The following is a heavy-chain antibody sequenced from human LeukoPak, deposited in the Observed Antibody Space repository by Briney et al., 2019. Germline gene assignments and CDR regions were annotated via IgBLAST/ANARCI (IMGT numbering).Heavy chain of an antibody. CDR2: ISSSSSTI. V-gene: IGHV3-48*01. CDR3: ARIVLYSYGSDNFDY. J-gene: IGHJ4*02. CDR1: GFTFSSYS. Sequence: GGSLRLSCAASGFTFSSYSMNWVRQAPGKWLEWVSYISSSSSTIYYADSVKGRFTISRDNAKNSLYLQMNSLRAEDTAVYYCARIVLYSYGSDNFDYWGQGTLVTVSS. D-gene: IGHD5-18*01.